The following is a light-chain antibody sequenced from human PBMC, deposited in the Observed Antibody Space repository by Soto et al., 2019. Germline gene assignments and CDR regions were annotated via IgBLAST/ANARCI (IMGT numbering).Light chain of an antibody. Sequence: IGMTQSPATLPVSPGERATLSCRASQTIYSNVAWYQQRPGQPPRLLIYRASSRATGIPARFSGSGSGTDFTLTISSLEPEDFAVYYCQQRTNWPLTFGGGTKVDIK. J-gene: IGKJ4*01. CDR1: QTIYSN. V-gene: IGKV3-15*01. CDR2: RAS. CDR3: QQRTNWPLT.